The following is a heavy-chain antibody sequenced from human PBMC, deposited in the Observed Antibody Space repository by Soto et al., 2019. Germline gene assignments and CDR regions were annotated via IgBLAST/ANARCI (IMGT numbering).Heavy chain of an antibody. Sequence: QVQLVQSGAEVKKPGSSVKVSCKASGGTFSSYTISWVRQAPGQGLEWMGRIIPILGIANYAQKFQGRVTITADKSTSTAYMELSSLRSEDTAVYYCAGAVIGDYGHDAFDIWGQGTMVTVSS. V-gene: IGHV1-69*02. D-gene: IGHD4-17*01. CDR1: GGTFSSYT. CDR3: AGAVIGDYGHDAFDI. J-gene: IGHJ3*02. CDR2: IIPILGIA.